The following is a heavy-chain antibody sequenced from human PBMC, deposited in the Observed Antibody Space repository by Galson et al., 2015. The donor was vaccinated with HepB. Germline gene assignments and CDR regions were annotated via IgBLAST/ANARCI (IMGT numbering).Heavy chain of an antibody. CDR1: GDSLNAVA. CDR3: ATDTDGGSYSYGMDV. J-gene: IGHJ6*02. V-gene: IGHV1-24*01. D-gene: IGHD4-23*01. CDR2: YDPEAGET. Sequence: SVKVSCKVIGDSLNAVAIHWMRQTPTKGLEWVGGYDPEAGETVYAEEFKGRVTMSEDTTTDTAYIELSSLRSEDTALFYCATDTDGGSYSYGMDVWGQGTTVTVSS.